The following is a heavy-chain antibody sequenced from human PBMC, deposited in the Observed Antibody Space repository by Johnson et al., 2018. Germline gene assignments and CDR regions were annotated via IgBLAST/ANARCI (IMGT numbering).Heavy chain of an antibody. CDR1: GSTFSIYW. Sequence: VQLVQSGGGLVQPGGSLRLSCGVSGSTFSIYWMSWVRQAPGKGLEWVANIDQDGSYKYYVDSVKGRFTISRDNAKNSLYLQMNSLRAEDTAVYYCAGEALESEERYGGSWSGAMDVWGQGTTVTVS. D-gene: IGHD6-13*01. V-gene: IGHV3-7*01. CDR2: IDQDGSYK. J-gene: IGHJ6*02. CDR3: AGEALESEERYGGSWSGAMDV.